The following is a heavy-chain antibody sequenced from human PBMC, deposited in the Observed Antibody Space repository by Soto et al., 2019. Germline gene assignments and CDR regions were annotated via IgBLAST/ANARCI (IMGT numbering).Heavy chain of an antibody. J-gene: IGHJ5*02. D-gene: IGHD3-10*01. CDR2: ISGSGGST. Sequence: EVQLLESGGDLVQPGGSLRLSCAASGFTFSSYAMSWVRQAPGKGLEWGSAISGSGGSTYYADYVKGRFTISRDNSKNRLYLPKNSLRAEHTAEYYCAKGGASGSESGWFDHWGQGNMVTVSS. CDR1: GFTFSSYA. V-gene: IGHV3-23*01. CDR3: AKGGASGSESGWFDH.